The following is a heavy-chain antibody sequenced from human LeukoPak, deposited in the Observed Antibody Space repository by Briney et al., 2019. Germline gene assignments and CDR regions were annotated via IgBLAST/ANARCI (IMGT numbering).Heavy chain of an antibody. V-gene: IGHV3-11*01. D-gene: IGHD2-15*01. CDR1: GFTFCDYY. Sequence: PGGSLRLSCAASGFTFCDYYMSWIRQAPGKGLEWVSYISSSGSTIYYADSVKGRFTISRDNAKNSLYLQMNSLRAEDTAVYYCASIGYCSGGSCYGTGAFDYWGQGTLVTVSS. CDR3: ASIGYCSGGSCYGTGAFDY. CDR2: ISSSGSTI. J-gene: IGHJ4*02.